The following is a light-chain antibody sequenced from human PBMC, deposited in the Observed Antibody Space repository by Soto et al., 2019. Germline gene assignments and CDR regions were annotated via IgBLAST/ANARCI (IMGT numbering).Light chain of an antibody. CDR3: QQTTTFPLT. CDR2: KAS. J-gene: IGKJ4*01. V-gene: IGKV1-12*01. Sequence: DIQMTQSPSSVSSSVGDRVTITCRASQGMTSCLAWYQQKPGKAPKLLIYKASNLQSGVPSRFIGSGSGTDFTLTISGLQPADYGTYYRQQTTTFPLTFGGGTKVEIK. CDR1: QGMTSC.